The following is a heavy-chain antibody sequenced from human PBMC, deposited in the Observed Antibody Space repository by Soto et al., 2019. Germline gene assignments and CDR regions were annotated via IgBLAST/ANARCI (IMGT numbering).Heavy chain of an antibody. CDR1: GDTFTSYA. D-gene: IGHD6-13*01. J-gene: IGHJ4*02. Sequence: GASVKVSCKASGDTFTSYAIYWVRQAPGQRLEWMGWINAGNGNTRYSQKFQDRVTITRDTSASTVYMELSSLRSEDTAVYYCARDRYSSSWYVGAFDYWGQGTLVTVS. CDR2: INAGNGNT. CDR3: ARDRYSSSWYVGAFDY. V-gene: IGHV1-3*01.